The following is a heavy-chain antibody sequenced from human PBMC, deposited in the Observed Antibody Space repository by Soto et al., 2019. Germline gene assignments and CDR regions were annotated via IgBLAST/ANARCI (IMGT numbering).Heavy chain of an antibody. J-gene: IGHJ6*03. V-gene: IGHV3-30*18. Sequence: QVQLVESGGGVVQPGRSLRLSCAASGFTFSSYGMHWVRQAPGKGLEWVAVISYDGSNKYYADSVKGRFTISRDNSKNTLYLQMNSLRAEDTAVYYCAKEGEDIVVVPAARVAYYYYYYMDVWGKGTTVTVSS. CDR1: GFTFSSYG. D-gene: IGHD2-2*01. CDR3: AKEGEDIVVVPAARVAYYYYYYMDV. CDR2: ISYDGSNK.